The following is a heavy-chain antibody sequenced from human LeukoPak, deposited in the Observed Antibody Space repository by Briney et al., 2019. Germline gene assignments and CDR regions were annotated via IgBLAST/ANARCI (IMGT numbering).Heavy chain of an antibody. CDR2: INPNSGGT. V-gene: IGHV1-2*02. D-gene: IGHD3-10*01. CDR1: GYTFTGYY. CDR3: ARVGRVLLWFGELLQDAFDI. J-gene: IGHJ3*02. Sequence: ASVKVSCKASGYTFTGYYMHWVRQAPGQGLEWMGWINPNSGGTNYAQKFQGRVTTTRDTSISTAYMELSRLRSDDTAVYYCARVGRVLLWFGELLQDAFDIWGQGTMVTVSS.